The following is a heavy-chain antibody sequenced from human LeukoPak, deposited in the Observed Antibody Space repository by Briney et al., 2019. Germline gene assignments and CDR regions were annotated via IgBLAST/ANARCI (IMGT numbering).Heavy chain of an antibody. CDR3: ARGFSRGWPYYYGMDV. CDR2: INHSGST. J-gene: IGHJ6*02. V-gene: IGHV4-34*01. CDR1: GGSFSGYY. D-gene: IGHD6-19*01. Sequence: PSETLSLTCAVYGGSFSGYYWSWIRQPPGKGLEWIGEINHSGSTNYNPSLKSRVTISVDTSKSQFSLKLSSVTAADTAVYYCARGFSRGWPYYYGMDVWGQGTTVTVSS.